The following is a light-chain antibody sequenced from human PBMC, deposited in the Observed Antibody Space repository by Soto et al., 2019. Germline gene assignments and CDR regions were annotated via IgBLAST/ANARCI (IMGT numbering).Light chain of an antibody. CDR2: NNN. CDR1: SSNIGSHD. CDR3: AVWEDRLDGWV. Sequence: QSVLTQPPSASGTPGQRVTISCSGSSSNIGSHDVYWYQQLAGTAPKLLMYNNNQRPSGVPDRLSGSKSGTSASLVISGLQAEDEAEYYCAVWEDRLDGWVFGGGTKLTVL. V-gene: IGLV1-44*01. J-gene: IGLJ3*02.